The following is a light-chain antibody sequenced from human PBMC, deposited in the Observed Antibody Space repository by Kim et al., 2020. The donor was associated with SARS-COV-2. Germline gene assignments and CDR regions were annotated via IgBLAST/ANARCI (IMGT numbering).Light chain of an antibody. V-gene: IGKV1-27*01. J-gene: IGKJ1*01. Sequence: DIQMTQSPSSLLVSVGDRVTITCRASQAISKYLAWYQQKPGKAPKLLIYAASALQSGVPSRFSGSGSGTDFTLTISSLQPEDVATYYCQHYNSAPWTFGQGTKVDIK. CDR3: QHYNSAPWT. CDR1: QAISKY. CDR2: AAS.